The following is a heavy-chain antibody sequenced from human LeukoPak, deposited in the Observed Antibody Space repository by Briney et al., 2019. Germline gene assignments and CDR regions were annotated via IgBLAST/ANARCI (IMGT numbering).Heavy chain of an antibody. CDR3: ASGVKTGDAFDI. J-gene: IGHJ3*02. D-gene: IGHD1-1*01. V-gene: IGHV3-30-3*01. CDR1: GFTFSSYA. Sequence: GGSLRLSCAASGFTFSSYAMHWVRQAPGKGLEWVAVISYDGSNKYYADSVKGRFTISRDNSKNTLYLQMNSLRAEDTAVYYCASGVKTGDAFDIWGQGTMVTVSS. CDR2: ISYDGSNK.